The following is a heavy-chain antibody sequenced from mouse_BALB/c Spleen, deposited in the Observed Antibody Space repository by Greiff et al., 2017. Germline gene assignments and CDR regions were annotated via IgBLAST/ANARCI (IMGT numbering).Heavy chain of an antibody. CDR3: ARPRRNYVGAMDH. D-gene: IGHD2-1*01. Sequence: EVQGVESGGGLVQPGGSLKLSCAASGFTFSSYGMSWVRQTPDKRLELVATINSNGGSTYYPDSVKGRFTISRDNAKNTLYLQMSSLKSEDTAMYYCARPRRNYVGAMDHWGQGTSVTVSS. CDR2: INSNGGST. CDR1: GFTFSSYG. J-gene: IGHJ4*01. V-gene: IGHV5-6-3*01.